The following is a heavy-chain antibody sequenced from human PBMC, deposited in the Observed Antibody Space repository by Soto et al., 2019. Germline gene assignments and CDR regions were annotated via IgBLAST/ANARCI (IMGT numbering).Heavy chain of an antibody. D-gene: IGHD1-26*01. CDR1: GFTFSSYG. CDR2: IWYDGSNK. CDR3: ASDGGVWELPLIEAFDI. J-gene: IGHJ3*02. V-gene: IGHV3-33*01. Sequence: MRLSCAASGFTFSSYGMHWVRQAPGKGLEWVAVIWYDGSNKYYADSVKGRFTISRDNSKNTLYLQMNSLRAEDTAVYYCASDGGVWELPLIEAFDIWGPGTMVTVSS.